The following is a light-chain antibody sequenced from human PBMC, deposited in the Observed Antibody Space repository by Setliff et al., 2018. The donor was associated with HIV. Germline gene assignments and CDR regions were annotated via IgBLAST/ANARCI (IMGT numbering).Light chain of an antibody. CDR2: DVS. CDR3: SSYTYPSPRVV. J-gene: IGLJ2*01. CDR1: STDIGGYNF. V-gene: IGLV2-14*03. Sequence: SVLTQPASVSGSPGQSITISCTGTSTDIGGYNFVSWYQQHPGKAPKLIIYDVSNRPSGVSYRFSASKSGSTAYLTISGLQAADEADYYCSSYTYPSPRVVFGGGTKVTVL.